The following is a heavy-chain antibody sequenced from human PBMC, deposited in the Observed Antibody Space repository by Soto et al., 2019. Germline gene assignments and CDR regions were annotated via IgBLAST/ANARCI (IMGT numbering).Heavy chain of an antibody. CDR2: ISAYNGNT. CDR1: GYTFTSYG. V-gene: IGHV1-18*01. Sequence: ASVKVSCKASGYTFTSYGISWVRQAPGQGLEWMGWISAYNGNTNYAQKLQGRVTMTTDKSTRTAYMELRSLRSDDTAVYYCARGEGAPTPYYYYGMDVWGQGTTVTVSS. J-gene: IGHJ6*02. CDR3: ARGEGAPTPYYYYGMDV.